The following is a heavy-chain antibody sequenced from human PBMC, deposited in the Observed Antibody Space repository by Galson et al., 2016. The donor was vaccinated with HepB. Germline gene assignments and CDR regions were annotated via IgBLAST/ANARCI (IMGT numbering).Heavy chain of an antibody. D-gene: IGHD3-10*02. J-gene: IGHJ4*02. V-gene: IGHV3-21*01. Sequence: SLRLSCAASGFTFHAYSMTWVRQAPGKGLEWVSSISADSSYISYAASLKGRFTISRDNTKNSLFLRMNSLRAEDTAVYFCGRFMSGDDYWGQGALVTVSS. CDR3: GRFMSGDDY. CDR2: ISADSSYI. CDR1: GFTFHAYS.